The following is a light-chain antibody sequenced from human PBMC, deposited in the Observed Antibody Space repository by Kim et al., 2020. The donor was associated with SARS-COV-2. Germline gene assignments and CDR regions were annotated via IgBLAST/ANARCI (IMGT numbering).Light chain of an antibody. CDR1: TSDVGGYNS. CDR2: DVN. Sequence: LTQPASVSGSLGQSITISCTGTTSDVGGYNSVSWYQQRPGTTPKLIIYDVNQRPPGISNRLSGSKSGNTASLTISGLQSEDEADYYCCSYTGSDIYVFGTGTKVTVL. J-gene: IGLJ1*01. CDR3: CSYTGSDIYV. V-gene: IGLV2-14*01.